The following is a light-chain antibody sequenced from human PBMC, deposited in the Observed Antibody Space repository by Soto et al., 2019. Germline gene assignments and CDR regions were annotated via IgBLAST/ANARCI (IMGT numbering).Light chain of an antibody. CDR3: SSYTGTNVI. V-gene: IGLV2-14*01. Sequence: QSALTQPASVSGSLGQSITISCTGSSSDVGGYNYVSWYQQHPGKAPKLMIYEVNNRPSGVSNRFSGSKSGSTASLTVSGLQAEDEANYYCSSYTGTNVIFGGGTQLTVL. J-gene: IGLJ2*01. CDR1: SSDVGGYNY. CDR2: EVN.